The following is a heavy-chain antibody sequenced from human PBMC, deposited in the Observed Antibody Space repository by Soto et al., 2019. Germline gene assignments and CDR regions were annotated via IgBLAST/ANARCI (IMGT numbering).Heavy chain of an antibody. CDR3: ARMGDYVILTGLPPDGFDP. CDR1: GGTFSSYA. V-gene: IGHV1-69*01. D-gene: IGHD3-9*01. J-gene: IGHJ5*02. Sequence: QVQLVQSGAEVKKPGSSVKVSCKASGGTFSSYAISWVRQAPGQGLEWMGGIIPIFGTANYAQKFQGRVTITAGESTSTAYRELSGLRAEDSAVYYCARMGDYVILTGLPPDGFDPWGQGTLVTVSS. CDR2: IIPIFGTA.